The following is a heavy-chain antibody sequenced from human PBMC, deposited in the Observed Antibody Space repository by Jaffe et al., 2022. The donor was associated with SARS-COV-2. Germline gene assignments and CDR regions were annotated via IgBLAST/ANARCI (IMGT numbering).Heavy chain of an antibody. Sequence: EVQLVESGGGLVKPGGSLRLSCAASGFTFSSYSMNWVRQAPGKGLEWVSSISSSSSYIYYADSVKGRFTISRDNAKNSLYLQMNSLRAEDTAVYYCASRDYGDLTVGGLDYWGQGTLVTVSS. V-gene: IGHV3-21*01. CDR3: ASRDYGDLTVGGLDY. J-gene: IGHJ4*02. CDR2: ISSSSSYI. CDR1: GFTFSSYS. D-gene: IGHD4-17*01.